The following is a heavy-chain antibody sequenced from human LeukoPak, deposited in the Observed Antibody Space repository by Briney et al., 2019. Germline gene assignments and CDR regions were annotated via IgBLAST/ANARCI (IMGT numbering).Heavy chain of an antibody. Sequence: SETLSLTCTVSGGSISSSSYYWGWIRQPPGKGLEWIGSIYYSGSTYYNPSLKSRVTISVDTSKNQFSLKLSSVTAADTAAYYCARHLRLRRIYWGQGTLVTVSS. CDR2: IYYSGST. D-gene: IGHD5/OR15-5a*01. J-gene: IGHJ4*02. CDR3: ARHLRLRRIY. V-gene: IGHV4-39*01. CDR1: GGSISSSSYY.